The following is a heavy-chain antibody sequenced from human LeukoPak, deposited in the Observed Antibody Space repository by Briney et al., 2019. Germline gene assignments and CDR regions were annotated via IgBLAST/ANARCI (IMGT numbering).Heavy chain of an antibody. V-gene: IGHV3-9*01. CDR2: ISWNSDTI. CDR1: GYTFDEYA. J-gene: IGHJ4*02. D-gene: IGHD4-17*01. CDR3: AKDRDYGDLGVGFDF. Sequence: GGSLRLSCATSGYTFDEYAMHWVRQAPGKGLVWVSGISWNSDTIAYAGSVKGRFTISRDNAKNSLYLQMNSLRAEDTALYYCAKDRDYGDLGVGFDFWGQGTLVTVSS.